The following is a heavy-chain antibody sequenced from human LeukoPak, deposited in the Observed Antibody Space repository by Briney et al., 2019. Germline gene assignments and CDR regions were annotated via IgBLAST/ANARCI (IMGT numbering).Heavy chain of an antibody. CDR3: ARDLSRGKSHAFDI. CDR1: GFTFSDYS. Sequence: GGSLRLSCAASGFTFSDYSINWVRQAPGKGLEWVSFISSGSSYIYYADSAKGRFTISRDNAKNSLYLQMNSLRAEDTAVYYCARDLSRGKSHAFDIWAKGQWSPSLQ. CDR2: ISSGSSYI. V-gene: IGHV3-21*01. D-gene: IGHD1-26*01. J-gene: IGHJ3*02.